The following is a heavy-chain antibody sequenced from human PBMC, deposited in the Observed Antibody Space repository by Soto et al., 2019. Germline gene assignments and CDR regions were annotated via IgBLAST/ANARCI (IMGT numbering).Heavy chain of an antibody. D-gene: IGHD2-2*01. CDR2: IKQDGSEK. Sequence: PGGSLRLSCAASGFIFSNYWMSWVRQAPGEGLEWVANIKQDGSEKHYVDSVKGRFTISRDNADNSLYLQMNSLRAEDTAVYYCAKNNLYCSSTNCFVFDYWGQGTLVTVSS. CDR3: AKNNLYCSSTNCFVFDY. CDR1: GFIFSNYW. J-gene: IGHJ4*02. V-gene: IGHV3-7*01.